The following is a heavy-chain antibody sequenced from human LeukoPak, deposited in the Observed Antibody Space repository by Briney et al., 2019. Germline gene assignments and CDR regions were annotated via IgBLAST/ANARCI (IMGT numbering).Heavy chain of an antibody. CDR2: INPSGGST. Sequence: GASVKVSCKASGYTFTIYYMHWVRQAPGQGLEWMGIINPSGGSTSYAQKFQGRVTMTRDTSTSTVYMDLSSLRSEDTAVYYCARDSVVVAATPRLYYYYYYMDVWGKGTTVTVSS. D-gene: IGHD2-15*01. CDR3: ARDSVVVAATPRLYYYYYYMDV. CDR1: GYTFTIYY. V-gene: IGHV1-46*01. J-gene: IGHJ6*03.